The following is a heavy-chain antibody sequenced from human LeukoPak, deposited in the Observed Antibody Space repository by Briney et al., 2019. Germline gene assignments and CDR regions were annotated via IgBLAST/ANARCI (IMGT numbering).Heavy chain of an antibody. CDR3: ARASSGSYYYFDY. CDR1: GGSISSYS. J-gene: IGHJ4*02. CDR2: IYTSGST. D-gene: IGHD3-22*01. Sequence: SETLSPTCTVSGGSISSYSWNWIRQPAGKGLEWIGRIYTSGSTNYNPSLKSRVTMSVDTFKNQFSLKLSSVTAADTAIYYCARASSGSYYYFDYWGQGTLVTVSS. V-gene: IGHV4-4*07.